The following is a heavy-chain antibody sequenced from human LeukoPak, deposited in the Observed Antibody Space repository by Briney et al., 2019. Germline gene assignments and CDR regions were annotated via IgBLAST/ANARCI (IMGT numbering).Heavy chain of an antibody. CDR2: ISGSGGST. D-gene: IGHD3-22*01. J-gene: IGHJ4*02. CDR3: ARDQSEVVSSYYDSSGYFDY. V-gene: IGHV3-23*01. Sequence: GGSLRLSCAASGFTFSSYAMSWVRQAPGKGLEWVSAISGSGGSTYYADSVKGRFTISRDNAKNSLYLQMNSLRAEDTAVYYCARDQSEVVSSYYDSSGYFDYWGQGTLVTVSS. CDR1: GFTFSSYA.